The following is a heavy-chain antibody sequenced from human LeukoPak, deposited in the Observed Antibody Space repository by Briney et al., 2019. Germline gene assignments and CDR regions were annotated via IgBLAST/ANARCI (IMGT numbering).Heavy chain of an antibody. CDR2: ISGSGGST. Sequence: GGSLRLSCAASGFTFSSYAMSWVRQAPGKGLEWVSAISGSGGSTYYADSVKGRFTISRDNSKNTPYLQMNSLRAEDTAVYYCAVYGDYVGIDYWGQGTLVTVSS. D-gene: IGHD4-17*01. CDR3: AVYGDYVGIDY. J-gene: IGHJ4*02. CDR1: GFTFSSYA. V-gene: IGHV3-23*01.